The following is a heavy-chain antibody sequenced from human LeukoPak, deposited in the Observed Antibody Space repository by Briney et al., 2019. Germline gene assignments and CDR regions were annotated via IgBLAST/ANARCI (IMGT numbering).Heavy chain of an antibody. CDR1: GFTFDDYA. J-gene: IGHJ4*02. V-gene: IGHV3-23*01. D-gene: IGHD2-8*01. CDR3: AKVFSEILGYCTNGVCPFDY. Sequence: PGGSLRLSCAASGFTFDDYAMSWVRQAPGKGLEWVSAISGSGGSTYYADSVKGRFTISRDNSKNTLYLQMNSLRAEDTAVYYCAKVFSEILGYCTNGVCPFDYWGQGTLVTVSS. CDR2: ISGSGGST.